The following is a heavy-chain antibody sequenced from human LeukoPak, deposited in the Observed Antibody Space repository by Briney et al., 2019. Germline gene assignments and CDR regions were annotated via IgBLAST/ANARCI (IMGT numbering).Heavy chain of an antibody. J-gene: IGHJ4*02. Sequence: SETLSLTCTVSGGSISSSSYYWGWIRQPPGKGLEWIGSIYYSGSTYYNPSLKSRVTISVDTSKNQFSLKLSSVTAADTAVYYCASFVSGYDYVAFDYWGQGTLVTVSS. CDR3: ASFVSGYDYVAFDY. CDR1: GGSISSSSYY. V-gene: IGHV4-39*07. D-gene: IGHD5-12*01. CDR2: IYYSGST.